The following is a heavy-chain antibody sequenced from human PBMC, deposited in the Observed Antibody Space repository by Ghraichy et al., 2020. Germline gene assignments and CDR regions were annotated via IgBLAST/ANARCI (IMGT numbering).Heavy chain of an antibody. CDR2: ISSSGSTM. D-gene: IGHD3-22*01. Sequence: GGSLRLSCVASGFTFSSYEMNWVRQAPGKGLEWVSYISSSGSTMYYADSVKGRFTISRDNAKNSLSLQMNSLRAEDTAIYYCAKVSTVRYYAFDVWGQGTMVTVSS. CDR3: AKVSTVRYYAFDV. CDR1: GFTFSSYE. V-gene: IGHV3-48*03. J-gene: IGHJ3*01.